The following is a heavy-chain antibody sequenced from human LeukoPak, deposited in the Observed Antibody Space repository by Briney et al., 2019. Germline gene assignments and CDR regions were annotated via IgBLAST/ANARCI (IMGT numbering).Heavy chain of an antibody. Sequence: SETLSLTCTVSGGSISSYYWSWIRQPAGKGLEWIGYIYYSGSTSYNPSLKSRVTISVDTSKNQFSLDLSSVTAADTAVYYCARHGIVDSSRKYYFDYWGQGTLVTVSS. CDR3: ARHGIVDSSRKYYFDY. D-gene: IGHD6-13*01. J-gene: IGHJ4*02. CDR1: GGSISSYY. V-gene: IGHV4-59*08. CDR2: IYYSGST.